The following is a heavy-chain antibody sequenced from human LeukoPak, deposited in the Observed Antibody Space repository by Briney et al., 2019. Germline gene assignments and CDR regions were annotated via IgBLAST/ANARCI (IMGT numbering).Heavy chain of an antibody. Sequence: SETLSLTCTASGYSISSGSYWGWIRQPPGKGLEWIGYIYYSGSTNYNPSLKSRVTMSVDTSKNQFSLKLSSVTAADTAVYYCARDTYYYDSSGYYRFDYWGQGTLVTVSS. V-gene: IGHV4-38-2*02. CDR1: GYSISSGSY. D-gene: IGHD3-22*01. J-gene: IGHJ4*02. CDR2: IYYSGST. CDR3: ARDTYYYDSSGYYRFDY.